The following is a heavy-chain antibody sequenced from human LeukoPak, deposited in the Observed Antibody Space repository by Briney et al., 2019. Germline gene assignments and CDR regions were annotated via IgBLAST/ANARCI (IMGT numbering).Heavy chain of an antibody. J-gene: IGHJ4*02. CDR2: IKTDGSST. Sequence: GGSLRLSCAGSGDSWMHWVRQVPGKGLVWVSRIKTDGSSTSYADSVKGRFTISNDNAENTLYLQINSLRAEDTAVYYCARGDGVIMKYWGQGTLVTVSS. CDR3: ARGDGVIMKY. CDR1: GDSW. D-gene: IGHD3-10*01. V-gene: IGHV3-74*01.